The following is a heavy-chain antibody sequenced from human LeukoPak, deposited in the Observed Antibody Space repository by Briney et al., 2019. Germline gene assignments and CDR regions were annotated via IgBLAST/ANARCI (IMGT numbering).Heavy chain of an antibody. CDR3: AGGFYYYESSGYYYL. D-gene: IGHD3-22*01. V-gene: IGHV3-23*01. J-gene: IGHJ4*02. CDR1: GFTFSSYA. Sequence: GGSLRLSCAASGFTFSSYAMTWVRQAPGKGLEWVSAISGSGGSTYYADSVKGRFTISRDNSKNTLYLQLNSLRAEDTALYYCAGGFYYYESSGYYYLWGQGTLVTVSS. CDR2: ISGSGGST.